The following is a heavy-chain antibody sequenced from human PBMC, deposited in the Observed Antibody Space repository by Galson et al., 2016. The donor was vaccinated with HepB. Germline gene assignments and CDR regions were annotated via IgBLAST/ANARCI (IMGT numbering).Heavy chain of an antibody. J-gene: IGHJ3*01. CDR3: VRRSRTRNPRNAFDV. V-gene: IGHV5-51*01. D-gene: IGHD1-14*01. CDR2: IFPSHSDT. CDR1: GYYFTTYW. Sequence: QSGAEVKKPGESLTISCKVSGYYFTTYWIGWVRQVPGQGLEWMALIFPSHSDTPYSPTFQGQVTISADKSIATAFLEWSSLKASDTAMYFCVRRSRTRNPRNAFDVWGQGTMVAVSS.